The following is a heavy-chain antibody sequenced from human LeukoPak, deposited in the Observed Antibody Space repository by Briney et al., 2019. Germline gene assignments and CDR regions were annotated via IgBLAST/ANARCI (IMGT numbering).Heavy chain of an antibody. D-gene: IGHD2-2*01. CDR2: IYYSGST. CDR3: ARRMGSTSLNWFDP. Sequence: PSETLSLTCTVSGGSVSSYYWSWIRQPPGKGLQWIGYIYYSGSTNYNPSLKSRVTISVDTSKNQFSLKLSSVTAADTAVYYCARRMGSTSLNWFDPWGPGTLVTVSS. J-gene: IGHJ5*02. CDR1: GGSVSSYY. V-gene: IGHV4-59*02.